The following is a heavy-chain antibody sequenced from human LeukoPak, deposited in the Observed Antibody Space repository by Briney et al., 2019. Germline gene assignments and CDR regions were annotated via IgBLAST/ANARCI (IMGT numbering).Heavy chain of an antibody. CDR2: IYYSGST. J-gene: IGHJ4*02. D-gene: IGHD2-2*01. CDR3: ARLGIGVVPSAMLGDYYFDY. Sequence: SETLSLTCTVSGGSISSYYWSWIRQPPGKGLEWIGYIYYSGSTKYNPSLKSRVTISVDTSKNQFSLKLTSVTAADTAVYYCARLGIGVVPSAMLGDYYFDYWGQGTLVTVSS. CDR1: GGSISSYY. V-gene: IGHV4-59*08.